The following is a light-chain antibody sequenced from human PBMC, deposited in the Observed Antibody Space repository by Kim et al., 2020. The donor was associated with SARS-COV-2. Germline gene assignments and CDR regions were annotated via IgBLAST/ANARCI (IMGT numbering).Light chain of an antibody. CDR1: QRISSNY. CDR3: HQYIRSPYS. V-gene: IGKV3-20*01. CDR2: DAS. J-gene: IGKJ2*03. Sequence: LAPGERATLSSSANQRISSNYLAWYQHKPGQSPRLLIHDASNRATGIPDRFRGSGSGTDFTLTISRLEPEDFAVYYCHQYIRSPYSFGQGTKLEI.